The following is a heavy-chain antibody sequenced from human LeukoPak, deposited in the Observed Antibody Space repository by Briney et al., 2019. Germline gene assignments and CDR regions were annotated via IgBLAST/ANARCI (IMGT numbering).Heavy chain of an antibody. CDR3: AREVAHSSFYEASDI. V-gene: IGHV3-33*01. J-gene: IGHJ3*02. D-gene: IGHD6-6*01. Sequence: RGSLSPSRAASGFTFSSYGVHWVCQAPGKGLEWVAVIWFDGSNKYYADSVKGRFTISRDYSKNTLYLQMNSLRAEDTAVYHCAREVAHSSFYEASDIWGQGTLVTVSS. CDR2: IWFDGSNK. CDR1: GFTFSSYG.